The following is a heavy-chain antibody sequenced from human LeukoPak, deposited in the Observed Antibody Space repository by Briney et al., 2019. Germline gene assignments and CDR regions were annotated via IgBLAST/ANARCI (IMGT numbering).Heavy chain of an antibody. V-gene: IGHV3-11*04. D-gene: IGHD6-19*01. CDR3: ARVVSIAVGADY. CDR1: GFTFSDYY. J-gene: IGHJ4*02. Sequence: GGSLRPSFAASGFTFSDYYMSWIRQAPGKGLEWVSYISSSGSTIYYADSVKGRFTISRDNAKNSLYLQMNSLRAEDTAVYYCARVVSIAVGADYWGQGTLVTVSS. CDR2: ISSSGSTI.